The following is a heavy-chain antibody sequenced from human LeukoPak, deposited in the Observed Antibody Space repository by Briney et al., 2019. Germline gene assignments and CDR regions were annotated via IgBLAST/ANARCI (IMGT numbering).Heavy chain of an antibody. D-gene: IGHD1-26*01. J-gene: IGHJ4*02. CDR3: AGDLAIWTVGATPTFDY. V-gene: IGHV1-69*13. Sequence: GTSVKVSCKASGGTFSSYAISWVRQAPGQGLEWMGGIIPIFGTANYAQKFQGRVTITADESTSTAYMELSSLRSEDTAVYYCAGDLAIWTVGATPTFDYWGQGTLVTVSS. CDR1: GGTFSSYA. CDR2: IIPIFGTA.